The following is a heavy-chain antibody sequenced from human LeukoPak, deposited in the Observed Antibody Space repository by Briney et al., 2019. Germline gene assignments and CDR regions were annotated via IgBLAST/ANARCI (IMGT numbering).Heavy chain of an antibody. CDR1: GFTFSSYW. CDR2: HNSDGSNT. D-gene: IGHD2-15*01. CDR3: AREEYCSGGSCYMGWYGMVV. J-gene: IGHJ6*02. V-gene: IGHV3-74*01. Sequence: GGSVSLSCAASGFTFSSYWMHWVRQAPGKGRVWVSRHNSDGSNTSYADSVKGQFTISRDNAKHTLYLQMNSLRAEDTAVYYCAREEYCSGGSCYMGWYGMVVWGQGTTVTVSS.